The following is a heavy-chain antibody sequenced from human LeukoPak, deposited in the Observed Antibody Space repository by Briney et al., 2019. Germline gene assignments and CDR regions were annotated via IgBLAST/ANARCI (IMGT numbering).Heavy chain of an antibody. Sequence: GESLKISCKGSGYSFTSYWIGWVRQMPGKGLEWMGIIYPGDSDTRYSPSFQGQVTISADKSISTAYLQWSSLKASDTAMYYCGRLAVGVAGTGGRRLPPTAYGMDVWGQGTTVTVSS. CDR3: GRLAVGVAGTGGRRLPPTAYGMDV. V-gene: IGHV5-51*01. D-gene: IGHD6-19*01. J-gene: IGHJ6*02. CDR2: IYPGDSDT. CDR1: GYSFTSYW.